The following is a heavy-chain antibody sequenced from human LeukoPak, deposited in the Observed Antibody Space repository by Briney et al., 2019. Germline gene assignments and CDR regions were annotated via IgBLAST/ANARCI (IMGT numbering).Heavy chain of an antibody. D-gene: IGHD6-19*01. J-gene: IGHJ5*02. CDR3: ARDLYSSGWYPWFDP. Sequence: ASVKASCKASGYTFTSYYMHWVRQAPGQGLEWMGIINPSGGSTSYAQKFQGRVTMTRDMSTSTVYMELSSLRSEDTAVYYCARDLYSSGWYPWFDPWGQGTLVTVSS. V-gene: IGHV1-46*01. CDR2: INPSGGST. CDR1: GYTFTSYY.